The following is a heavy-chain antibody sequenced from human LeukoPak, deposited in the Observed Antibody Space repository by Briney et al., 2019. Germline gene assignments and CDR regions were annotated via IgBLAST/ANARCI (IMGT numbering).Heavy chain of an antibody. V-gene: IGHV3-23*01. CDR3: AELGITMIGGV. Sequence: GGTLRLSCAASGFTFGSYGMSGVRQAPGKGLGWVSVISGSALSTYHADSVKGRFTISRDNAKNSLYLQMNSLRAEDTAVYYCAELGITMIGGVWGKGTTVTISS. CDR2: ISGSALST. J-gene: IGHJ6*04. CDR1: GFTFGSYG. D-gene: IGHD3-10*02.